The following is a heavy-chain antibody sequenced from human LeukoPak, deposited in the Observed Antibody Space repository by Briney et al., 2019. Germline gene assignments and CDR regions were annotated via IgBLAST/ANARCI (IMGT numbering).Heavy chain of an antibody. V-gene: IGHV3-7*01. Sequence: GGSLRLSCAASGFTFSNYWMSWVRPAPGKGLEWVANIKQDGSEKYYVDSVRGRFTISRDNAKNSLYLEMNTLRAEDTAVYFCARLLGGSESSYRPNDCWGQGTLVTVSS. J-gene: IGHJ4*02. D-gene: IGHD3-10*01. CDR3: ARLLGGSESSYRPNDC. CDR2: IKQDGSEK. CDR1: GFTFSNYW.